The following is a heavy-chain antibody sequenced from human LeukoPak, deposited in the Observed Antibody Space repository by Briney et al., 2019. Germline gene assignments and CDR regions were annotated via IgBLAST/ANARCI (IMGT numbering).Heavy chain of an antibody. J-gene: IGHJ4*02. Sequence: PGGSLRLSCAASGFKFDDYWRNWVRQAPGKGLEWVANIKEDGSEKYYVDSVKGRFTISRDTARNFLYLQRNSLRAEDTAVYYCARAGTSIRGIKVYWGQGTLVTVSS. V-gene: IGHV3-7*03. CDR3: ARAGTSIRGIKVY. CDR1: GFKFDDYW. D-gene: IGHD3-10*01. CDR2: IKEDGSEK.